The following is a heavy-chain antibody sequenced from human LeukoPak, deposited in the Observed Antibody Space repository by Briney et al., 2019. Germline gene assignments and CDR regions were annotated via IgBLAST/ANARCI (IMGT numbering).Heavy chain of an antibody. Sequence: PGGSLKLSCVASGFTFSSYSMNWVPQAPGKGLEWVSSISSSSSYIYYADSVKGRFTISRDNAKNSLYLQMNSLRAEDTAVYYCASLGYCSGGSCYHRDYWGQGTLVTVSS. D-gene: IGHD2-15*01. CDR3: ASLGYCSGGSCYHRDY. J-gene: IGHJ4*02. CDR1: GFTFSSYS. CDR2: ISSSSSYI. V-gene: IGHV3-21*01.